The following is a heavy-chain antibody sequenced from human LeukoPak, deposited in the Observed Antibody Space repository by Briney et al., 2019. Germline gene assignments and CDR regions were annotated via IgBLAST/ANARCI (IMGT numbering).Heavy chain of an antibody. Sequence: PGGSLRLSCAVSGFTFSSYAMSWVRQAPGKGLEWVSAISGSGGSTYYAGSAKGRFSISRDNSKNTLYLQMNSLRAEDTAIYYCAKEGYYGDYWNGMFDYWGQGTLVTVSS. CDR3: AKEGYYGDYWNGMFDY. CDR1: GFTFSSYA. D-gene: IGHD4-17*01. CDR2: ISGSGGST. J-gene: IGHJ4*02. V-gene: IGHV3-23*01.